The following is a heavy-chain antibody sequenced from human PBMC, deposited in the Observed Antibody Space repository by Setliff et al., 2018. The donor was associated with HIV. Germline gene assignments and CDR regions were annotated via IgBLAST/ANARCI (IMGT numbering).Heavy chain of an antibody. CDR3: ARDRSFSGIAVAPTGLGY. Sequence: SETLSLTCAVSGDSISSSNWWSWVRQPPGKGLEWIGEIYHSGSTNYNPSLKSRVTISVDKSKNQFSLKLSSVTAADTAVYYCARDRSFSGIAVAPTGLGYWGQGTLVTVSS. J-gene: IGHJ4*02. CDR2: IYHSGST. CDR1: GDSISSSNW. V-gene: IGHV4-4*02. D-gene: IGHD6-19*01.